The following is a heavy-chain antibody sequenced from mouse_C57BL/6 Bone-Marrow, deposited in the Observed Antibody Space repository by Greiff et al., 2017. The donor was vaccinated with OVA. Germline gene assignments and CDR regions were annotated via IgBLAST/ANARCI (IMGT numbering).Heavy chain of an antibody. D-gene: IGHD1-1*01. Sequence: EVHLVESGGGLVKPGGSLKLSCAASGFTFSDYGMHWVRQAPEKGLEWVAYISSGSSTIYYADTVKGRFTISRNNAKNTLFLQMTSLRSEDTAMYYCARTGSSFNYFDYWGQGTTLTVSS. CDR2: ISSGSSTI. CDR3: ARTGSSFNYFDY. J-gene: IGHJ2*01. V-gene: IGHV5-17*01. CDR1: GFTFSDYG.